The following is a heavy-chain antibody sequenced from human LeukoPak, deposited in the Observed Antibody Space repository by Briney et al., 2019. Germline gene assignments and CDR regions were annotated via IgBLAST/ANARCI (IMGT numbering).Heavy chain of an antibody. D-gene: IGHD4-23*01. V-gene: IGHV1-69*04. CDR1: GGTFSSYA. CDR2: IIPILGIA. Sequence: SVKVSCKASGGTFSSYAISWVRQDPGQGLEWMGRIIPILGIANYAQKFQGRVTITADKSTSTAYMELSSLRSEDTAVYYYARVSGGNSLGYWGQGTLVTVSS. J-gene: IGHJ4*02. CDR3: ARVSGGNSLGY.